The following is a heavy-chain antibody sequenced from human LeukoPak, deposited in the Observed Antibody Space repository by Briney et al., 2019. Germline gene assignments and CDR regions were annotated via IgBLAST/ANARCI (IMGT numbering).Heavy chain of an antibody. J-gene: IGHJ4*02. D-gene: IGHD3-22*01. CDR3: VKDGYDSSGYNYFDY. Sequence: SETLSLTCTVSGGSISSYYWSWIRQPPGKGLEWIGYIYYSGSTNYNPSLKSRVTISVDTSKNQFSLKLSSVTAADTAVYYCVKDGYDSSGYNYFDYWGQGTLVTGSS. CDR1: GGSISSYY. V-gene: IGHV4-59*01. CDR2: IYYSGST.